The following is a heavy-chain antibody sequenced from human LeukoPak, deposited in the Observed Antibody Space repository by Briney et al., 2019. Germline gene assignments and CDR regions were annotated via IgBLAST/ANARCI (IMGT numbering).Heavy chain of an antibody. V-gene: IGHV3-30*04. CDR1: GFTFSSYA. J-gene: IGHJ4*02. D-gene: IGHD1-26*01. Sequence: GGSLRPSCAASGFTFSSYAMHWVRQAPGKGLEWVAVISYDGSNKYYADSVKGRFTISRDNSKNTLYLQMNSLRAEDTAVYYCARDVDQYSGSYYFDYWGQGTLVTVSS. CDR2: ISYDGSNK. CDR3: ARDVDQYSGSYYFDY.